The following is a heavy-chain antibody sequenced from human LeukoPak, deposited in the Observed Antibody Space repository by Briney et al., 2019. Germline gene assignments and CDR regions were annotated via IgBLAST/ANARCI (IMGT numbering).Heavy chain of an antibody. CDR1: GHTLTELS. J-gene: IGHJ4*02. Sequence: ASVKVSSKVSGHTLTELSMHWVRQAPGKGLEWMGGFDPEDGETIYAQKFQGRVTMTEDTSTDTAYMELSSLRSEDTAVYYCATVYYYDSGGYYYFDYWGQGTLVTVSS. D-gene: IGHD3-22*01. V-gene: IGHV1-24*01. CDR2: FDPEDGET. CDR3: ATVYYYDSGGYYYFDY.